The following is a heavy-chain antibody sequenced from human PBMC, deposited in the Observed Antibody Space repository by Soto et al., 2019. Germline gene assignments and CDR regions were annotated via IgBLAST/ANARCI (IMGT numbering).Heavy chain of an antibody. J-gene: IGHJ5*02. CDR3: ARYGGYEGLRFDP. CDR2: IYYSGST. D-gene: IGHD5-12*01. V-gene: IGHV4-30-4*01. Sequence: QVQLQESGPGLVKPSQTLSLTCTVSGGSISSGVYYWSWIRQPPGKGLEWIGYIYYSGSTYYNTYLKSRVTISVDTSKNQFSLKLSSVTAADTAVFYCARYGGYEGLRFDPWGQGTLVTVSS. CDR1: GGSISSGVYY.